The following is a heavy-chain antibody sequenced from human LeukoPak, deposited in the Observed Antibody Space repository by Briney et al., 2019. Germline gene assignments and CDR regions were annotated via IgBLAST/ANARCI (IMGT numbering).Heavy chain of an antibody. J-gene: IGHJ4*02. CDR3: AKDRFFYDSGSKAN. D-gene: IGHD3-22*01. CDR1: GFTFDDYA. V-gene: IGHV3-9*01. CDR2: ISWKSGTI. Sequence: GGSLRLSCAASGFTFDDYAMHWVRQAPGKGLEWVSGISWKSGTIGYADSVKGRFTISRDNAKNSLYLQMNSLRVEDTAFYYCAKDRFFYDSGSKANWGQGTLVTVSS.